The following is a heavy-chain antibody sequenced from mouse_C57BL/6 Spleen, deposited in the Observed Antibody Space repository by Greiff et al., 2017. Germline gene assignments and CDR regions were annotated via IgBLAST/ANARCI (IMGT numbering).Heavy chain of an antibody. V-gene: IGHV1-69*01. CDR1: GYTFTSYW. CDR3: ARGGYSNYGGYFDY. D-gene: IGHD2-5*01. CDR2: IGPSDSYT. Sequence: QVQLQQSGAELVMPGASVTLSCKASGYTFTSYWMHWVQQRPGQGLEWIGEIGPSDSYTNYNQKFKGKSTLTVDKSSSTAYMQLSSLTSEDSAVYYCARGGYSNYGGYFDYWGQGTTLTVSS. J-gene: IGHJ2*01.